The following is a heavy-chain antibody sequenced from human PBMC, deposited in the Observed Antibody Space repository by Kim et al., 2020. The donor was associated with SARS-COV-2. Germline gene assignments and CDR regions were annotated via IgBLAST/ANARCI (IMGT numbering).Heavy chain of an antibody. D-gene: IGHD5-12*01. CDR3: AKDGIVAGLYFDY. J-gene: IGHJ4*02. CDR2: IGGSGGST. V-gene: IGHV3-23*01. Sequence: GGSLRLSCAASGFTFSNYAMTWVRQAPGKGLEWVSAIGGSGGSTYYADSVKGRFTISRDNSKNTVYLQMNSLRAEDTAVYYCAKDGIVAGLYFDYWGQGTLVTVSS. CDR1: GFTFSNYA.